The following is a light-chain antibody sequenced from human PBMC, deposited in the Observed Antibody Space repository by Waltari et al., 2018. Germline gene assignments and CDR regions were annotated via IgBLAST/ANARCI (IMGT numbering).Light chain of an antibody. CDR1: QDVQKY. Sequence: DIRLTQSPSHLSASVGDRVNITCRASQDVQKYLNWYQQKPGKAHKLLIYAGSSLQSGVPSRFSGSGFGTDFTLTITSLQPEDFGSYYCQQSYSPPPITFGQGTRLEIK. V-gene: IGKV1-39*01. CDR2: AGS. J-gene: IGKJ5*01. CDR3: QQSYSPPPIT.